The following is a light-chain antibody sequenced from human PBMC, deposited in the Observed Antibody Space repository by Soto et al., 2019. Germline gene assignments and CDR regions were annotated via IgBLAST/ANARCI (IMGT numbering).Light chain of an antibody. V-gene: IGLV2-14*03. CDR1: SGDVGAFNY. CDR2: DVT. J-gene: IGLJ2*01. Sequence: QSALTQPASVSGSPGQSTTISCTGTSGDVGAFNYVSWFQQHPGRAPKIILYDVTSRPSGVSNRFSGSKSGNTASLTISGLQAEDEADYYCSSFTTISTLVFGGGTNSPS. CDR3: SSFTTISTLV.